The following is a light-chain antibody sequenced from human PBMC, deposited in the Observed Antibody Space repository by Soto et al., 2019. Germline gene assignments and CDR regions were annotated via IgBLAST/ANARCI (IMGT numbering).Light chain of an antibody. CDR1: QSLTHSSGYNY. V-gene: IGKV2-28*01. CDR2: LGS. CDR3: MQPLQTLLT. J-gene: IGKJ5*01. Sequence: EIVLTQSPLSLSVSPGEPASISCRSSQSLTHSSGYNYLDWYLLKSGQPPQLVIYLGSNRGSGVPDRFSGSGSGTHFTLTISRVETEDAGVSFCMQPLQTLLTFGQGTRLEIQ.